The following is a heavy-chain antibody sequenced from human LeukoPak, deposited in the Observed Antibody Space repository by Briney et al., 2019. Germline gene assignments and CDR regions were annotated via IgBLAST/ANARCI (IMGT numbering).Heavy chain of an antibody. CDR3: ARDSLGYCSGGSCYYPNWFDP. CDR2: INHSGGT. D-gene: IGHD2-15*01. CDR1: GGSFSGFY. V-gene: IGHV4-34*01. Sequence: SETLSLTCAVYGGSFSGFYWSWIRQPPGKGLEWIGDINHSGGTNYIPSLKSRVTISVDTSKNQFSLKLSSVTAADTAVYYCARDSLGYCSGGSCYYPNWFDPWGQGTLVTVSS. J-gene: IGHJ5*02.